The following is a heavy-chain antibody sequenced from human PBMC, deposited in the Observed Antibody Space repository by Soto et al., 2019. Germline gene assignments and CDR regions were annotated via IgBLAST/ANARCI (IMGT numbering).Heavy chain of an antibody. CDR1: GFTFSSYA. CDR3: ARCLGAKYYYSGMDV. J-gene: IGHJ6*02. D-gene: IGHD1-26*01. Sequence: QVQLVESGGGVVQPGRSLRLSCAASGFTFSSYAMHWVRQAPGKGLEWVAVISYDGSNKYYADSVKGRFTISRDNSKNTLYLQMNSLRAEDTAVYYCARCLGAKYYYSGMDVWGQGTTVTVSS. CDR2: ISYDGSNK. V-gene: IGHV3-30-3*01.